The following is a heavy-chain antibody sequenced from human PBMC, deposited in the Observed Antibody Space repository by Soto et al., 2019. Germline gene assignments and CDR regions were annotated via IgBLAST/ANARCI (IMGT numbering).Heavy chain of an antibody. CDR3: ARDRHLITMIVVVDAPTGCFDI. J-gene: IGHJ3*02. D-gene: IGHD3-22*01. CDR1: GFTFSSYA. V-gene: IGHV3-30-3*01. Sequence: GGSLRLSCAASGFTFSSYAMHWVRQAPGKGLEWVAVISYDGSNKYYADSVKGRFTISRDNSKNTLYLQMNSLRAEDTAVYYCARDRHLITMIVVVDAPTGCFDIWGQGTMVTVSS. CDR2: ISYDGSNK.